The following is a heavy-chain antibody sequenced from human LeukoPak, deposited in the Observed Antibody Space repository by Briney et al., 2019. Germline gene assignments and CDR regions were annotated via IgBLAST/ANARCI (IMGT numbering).Heavy chain of an antibody. CDR2: INTGNGNT. D-gene: IGHD6-13*01. CDR3: ARGAAEGLDR. V-gene: IGHV1-3*04. J-gene: IGHJ5*02. Sequence: ASVKVSCKASGYTFTSNAMHWVCQAPGQRPEWMGWINTGNGNTEYSQKFQGRVTISRDTSANTAYMEVSSLRSEDTAVYYCARGAAEGLDRWGQGTLVTVSS. CDR1: GYTFTSNA.